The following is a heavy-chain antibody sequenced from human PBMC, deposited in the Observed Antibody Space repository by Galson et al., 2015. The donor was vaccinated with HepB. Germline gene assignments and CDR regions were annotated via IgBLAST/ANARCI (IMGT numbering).Heavy chain of an antibody. D-gene: IGHD3-10*01. CDR1: SGSISSPAYY. J-gene: IGHJ4*02. Sequence: SETLSLTCTVSSGSISSPAYYWGWIRQPPGKGLEWIGSIYFSGNTYYNPSLKSQVAVSVDRSKSQISLQMTSVTTADTAVYYCVRQVMVRGVIIGFDYWGQGTLVTVSS. CDR2: IYFSGNT. CDR3: VRQVMVRGVIIGFDY. V-gene: IGHV4-39*01.